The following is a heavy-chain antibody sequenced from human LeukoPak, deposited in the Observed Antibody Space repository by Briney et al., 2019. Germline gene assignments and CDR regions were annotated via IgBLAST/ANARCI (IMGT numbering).Heavy chain of an antibody. Sequence: PGGSLRLSRAASGFTFSIYAIHWVRQAPGKGLEWVAVISHDGSTKYYADSVKGRFTISRDNPKNTLYLQMDTLGAEDTAVYFCARAVVGKEDLDYWGQGTLVTVSS. CDR2: ISHDGSTK. D-gene: IGHD6-19*01. V-gene: IGHV3-30*04. CDR3: ARAVVGKEDLDY. CDR1: GFTFSIYA. J-gene: IGHJ4*02.